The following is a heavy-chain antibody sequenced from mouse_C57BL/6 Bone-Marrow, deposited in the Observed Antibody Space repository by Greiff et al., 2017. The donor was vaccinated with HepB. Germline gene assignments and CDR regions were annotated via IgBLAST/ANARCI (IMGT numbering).Heavy chain of an antibody. CDR2: INYDGSST. Sequence: DVQLVESEGGLVQPGSSMKLSCTASGFTFSDYYMAWVRQVPEKGLEWVANINYDGSSTYYLDSLKSRFIISRDNAKNILYLQMSSLKSEDTATYYCARDRYYGSSYWYFDVWGTGTTVTVSS. J-gene: IGHJ1*03. V-gene: IGHV5-16*01. D-gene: IGHD1-1*01. CDR3: ARDRYYGSSYWYFDV. CDR1: GFTFSDYY.